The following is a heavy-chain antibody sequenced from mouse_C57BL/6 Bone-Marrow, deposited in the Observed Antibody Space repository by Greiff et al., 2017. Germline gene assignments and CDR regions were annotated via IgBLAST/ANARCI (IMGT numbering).Heavy chain of an antibody. V-gene: IGHV5-9-1*02. CDR1: GFTFSSYA. J-gene: IGHJ2*01. CDR3: TRSLYYFDY. Sequence: EVKLVESGAGLVKPGGSLKLSCAASGFTFSSYAMSWVRQTPEKRLEWVAYISSGGDYIYYADTVKGRFTISTDNASNTLYLRMSSLKAEDAAMYYCTRSLYYFDYWGQGTTLTVSS. CDR2: ISSGGDYI.